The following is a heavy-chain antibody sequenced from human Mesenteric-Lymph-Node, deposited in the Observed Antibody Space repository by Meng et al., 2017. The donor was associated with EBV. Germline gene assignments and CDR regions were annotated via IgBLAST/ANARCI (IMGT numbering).Heavy chain of an antibody. CDR2: IIPLFGPP. D-gene: IGHD5-24*01. V-gene: IGHV1-69*01. CDR1: GDTFSTYA. J-gene: IGHJ4*02. Sequence: VRQVACGGQVKKPGPSVQVSCKPSGDTFSTYAITWVRQAPGQGPEWMGGIIPLFGPPNYAQKFQGRVTIIADESTNTAYMELSSLRSEDTAVYYCARDRDAYNYYFDYWGQGTLVTVSS. CDR3: ARDRDAYNYYFDY.